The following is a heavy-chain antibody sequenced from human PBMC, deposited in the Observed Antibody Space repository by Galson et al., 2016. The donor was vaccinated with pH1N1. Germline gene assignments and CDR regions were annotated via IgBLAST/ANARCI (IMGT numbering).Heavy chain of an antibody. CDR2: IIPTLGMT. D-gene: IGHD3-22*01. CDR3: AINYYHSSGSLDS. J-gene: IGHJ4*02. Sequence: QSGAEVTKPGASVKVSCKASGATFSSYAINWVRQAPGQGLEWIGGIIPTLGMTNYAQKFQGRVTITADISTSTAHMELSSLRSDDTAMYFCAINYYHSSGSLDSWGQGTLVTVSS. CDR1: GATFSSYA. V-gene: IGHV1-69*10.